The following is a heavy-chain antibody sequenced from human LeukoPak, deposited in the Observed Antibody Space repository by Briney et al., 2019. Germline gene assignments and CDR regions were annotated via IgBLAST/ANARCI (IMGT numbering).Heavy chain of an antibody. CDR2: ISYSGYT. Sequence: SETLSLTCTVSGGSVGSSSFYWGWIRQPPGKGLEWIGSISYSGYTSYNPSLKSRVTLSVDTSKNQFSLKLSSVTAADTAVYYCARELISSGPNWFDPWGQGTLVTVSS. V-gene: IGHV4-39*07. CDR3: ARELISSGPNWFDP. CDR1: GGSVGSSSFY. J-gene: IGHJ5*02. D-gene: IGHD2-15*01.